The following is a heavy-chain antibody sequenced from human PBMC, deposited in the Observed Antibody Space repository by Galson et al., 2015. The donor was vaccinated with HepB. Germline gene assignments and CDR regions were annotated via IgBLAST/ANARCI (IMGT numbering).Heavy chain of an antibody. CDR2: ISYDGTNR. V-gene: IGHV3-30*18. CDR3: ANGLLKYDFWARHDAFDI. J-gene: IGHJ3*02. Sequence: SLRLSCAAPGFTFHTYAMYWVRQAPGKGLEWVATISYDGTNRYYADSVKGRFPISRDNSRNALFLQMNSLRPEDTAVYYCANGLLKYDFWARHDAFDIWGQGTMVTVSS. D-gene: IGHD3-3*01. CDR1: GFTFHTYA.